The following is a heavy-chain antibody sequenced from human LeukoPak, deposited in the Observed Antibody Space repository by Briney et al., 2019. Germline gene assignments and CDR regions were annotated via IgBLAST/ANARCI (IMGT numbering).Heavy chain of an antibody. CDR3: AREAQDFRTGNHRPGHYDYMDV. Sequence: SESLSLTCGVSGGSISIYYSAWTRQAPGRGREWIGYIYYAGSTNYNPPRKSRVTMSVDMSRKQFSLRMTSLTAADTAVYYCAREAQDFRTGNHRPGHYDYMDVWGKGTAVTASS. CDR1: GGSISIYY. D-gene: IGHD3-10*01. CDR2: IYYAGST. J-gene: IGHJ6*03. V-gene: IGHV4-59*01.